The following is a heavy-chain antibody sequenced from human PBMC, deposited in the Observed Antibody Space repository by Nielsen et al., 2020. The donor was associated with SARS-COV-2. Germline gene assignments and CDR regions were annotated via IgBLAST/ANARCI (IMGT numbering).Heavy chain of an antibody. D-gene: IGHD3-3*01. CDR2: IYYSGST. V-gene: IGHV4-59*08. Sequence: WIRQPPGNGLEWIGYIYYSGSTNYNPSLKSRVTISVDTSKNQFSLKLSSVTAADTAVYYCARTFSTYDFWSGYPYRYYYYMDVWGKGTTVTVSS. J-gene: IGHJ6*03. CDR3: ARTFSTYDFWSGYPYRYYYYMDV.